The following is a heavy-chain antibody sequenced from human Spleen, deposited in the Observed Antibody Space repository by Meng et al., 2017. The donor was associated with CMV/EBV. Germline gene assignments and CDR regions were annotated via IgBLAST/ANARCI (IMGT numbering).Heavy chain of an antibody. D-gene: IGHD1-1*01. CDR2: IYSDGSV. J-gene: IGHJ4*02. Sequence: GESLKISCAASGFTVSSNYMSWVRQAPGKGLEWVSVIYSDGSVYYADSVKGRFTISRDDSKNTLYLQMNSLRVEDTAVYYCARVDTNEKAVDNWGQGTLVTVS. CDR3: ARVDTNEKAVDN. V-gene: IGHV3-53*01. CDR1: GFTVSSNY.